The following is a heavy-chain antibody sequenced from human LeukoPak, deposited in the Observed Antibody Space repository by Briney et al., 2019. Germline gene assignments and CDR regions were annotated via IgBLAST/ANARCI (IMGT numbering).Heavy chain of an antibody. CDR2: ISAYNGNT. Sequence: ASVKVSCKASGYTFTSYGISWVRQAPGQGLEWMGWISAYNGNTNYAQKLQGRVTMTTDTSTSTAYMELRSLRSDDTAVYYCARGQGLRYFDWMIPGYYYYGMDVWGQGTTVTVSS. D-gene: IGHD3-9*01. CDR1: GYTFTSYG. CDR3: ARGQGLRYFDWMIPGYYYYGMDV. J-gene: IGHJ6*02. V-gene: IGHV1-18*01.